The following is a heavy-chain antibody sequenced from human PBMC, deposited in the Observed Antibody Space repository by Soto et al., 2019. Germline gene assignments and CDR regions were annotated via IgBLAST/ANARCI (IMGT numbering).Heavy chain of an antibody. CDR2: IYYSGST. Sequence: QVQLQESGPGLVKPSETLSLTCTVSGGSISSFYWSWIRQPPGKGLEWIGYIYYSGSTDYNPSLMSRVTISVDTSKNQFSLKLSSVTAADTAVYYCARDHEVIPAAMRYFDYWGQGTLVTVSS. CDR1: GGSISSFY. CDR3: ARDHEVIPAAMRYFDY. D-gene: IGHD2-2*01. J-gene: IGHJ4*02. V-gene: IGHV4-59*01.